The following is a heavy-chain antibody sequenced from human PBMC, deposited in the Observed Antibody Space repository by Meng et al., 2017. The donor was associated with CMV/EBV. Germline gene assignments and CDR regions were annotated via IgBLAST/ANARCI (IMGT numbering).Heavy chain of an antibody. CDR1: GFTFSSYS. J-gene: IGHJ6*02. CDR3: AKDSAQYYDFWSGYYRGSGKYGMDV. CDR2: IYSGVSST. V-gene: IGHV3-23*03. D-gene: IGHD3-3*01. Sequence: GESLKISCAASGFTFSSYSMSWVRQAPGKGLEWVSVIYSGVSSTYYADSWKGRLTISRDNSKNTLYLQMNSLRAEDTAVYYCAKDSAQYYDFWSGYYRGSGKYGMDVWGQGTTVTVSS.